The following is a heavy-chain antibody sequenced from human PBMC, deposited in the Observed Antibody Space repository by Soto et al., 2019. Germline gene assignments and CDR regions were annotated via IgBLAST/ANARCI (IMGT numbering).Heavy chain of an antibody. J-gene: IGHJ4*02. CDR3: ARPSQDPYDSSGYFPSFDY. CDR2: IIPIFGTA. V-gene: IGHV1-69*13. Sequence: SVKVSCKASGGTFSSYAISWVRQAPGQGLEWMGGIIPIFGTANYAQKFQGRVTITADESTSTAYMELSSLRSEDTAVYYCARPSQDPYDSSGYFPSFDYWGQGTLVTVSS. CDR1: GGTFSSYA. D-gene: IGHD3-22*01.